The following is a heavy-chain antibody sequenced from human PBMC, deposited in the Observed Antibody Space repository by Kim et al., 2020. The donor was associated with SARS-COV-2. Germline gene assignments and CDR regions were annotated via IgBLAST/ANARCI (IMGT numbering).Heavy chain of an antibody. CDR2: IYYSGAT. CDR1: GGSISGSY. Sequence: SETLSLTCTVSGGSISGSYWSWIRQPPGKGLEWIGYIYYSGATNYNPSLKSRVTISVDTSKNQFSLKLSSVTAADTAVYYCARHATFTTATGGIFYYYYGVGVWGQGTTVAVSS. V-gene: IGHV4-59*08. CDR3: ARHATFTTATGGIFYYYYGVGV. D-gene: IGHD3-22*01. J-gene: IGHJ6*02.